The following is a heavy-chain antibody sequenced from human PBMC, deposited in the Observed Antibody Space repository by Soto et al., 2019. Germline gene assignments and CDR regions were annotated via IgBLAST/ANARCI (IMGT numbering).Heavy chain of an antibody. J-gene: IGHJ4*02. D-gene: IGHD2-21*02. Sequence: GESLKISCAASGFTFSSYWMSWVRQAPGKGLEWVANIKQDGSEKYYVDSVKGRFTISRDNAKNSLYLQMNSLRAEDTAVYYCASFSDWALPSWGQGTLVTVSS. CDR3: ASFSDWALPS. CDR2: IKQDGSEK. V-gene: IGHV3-7*01. CDR1: GFTFSSYW.